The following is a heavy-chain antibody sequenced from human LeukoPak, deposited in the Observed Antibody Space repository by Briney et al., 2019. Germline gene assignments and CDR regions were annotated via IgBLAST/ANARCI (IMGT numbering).Heavy chain of an antibody. Sequence: PGGSLGLSCAASGFSFSNFDFHWVRQAPGKGLEWVAFISSDGRKTNYADSVKGRFTISGDNSKNTLYLQMNSLRAEDTAVYYCARIGLIAAASDYWGQGTLVTVSS. J-gene: IGHJ4*02. D-gene: IGHD6-13*01. CDR3: ARIGLIAAASDY. CDR1: GFSFSNFD. V-gene: IGHV3-30*19. CDR2: ISSDGRKT.